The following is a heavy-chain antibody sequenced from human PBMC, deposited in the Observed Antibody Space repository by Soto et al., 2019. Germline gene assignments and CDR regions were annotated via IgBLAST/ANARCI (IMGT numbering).Heavy chain of an antibody. CDR3: VKQAHGLDGVAFDY. J-gene: IGHJ4*02. Sequence: GGSLRLSCSASGFIFSESTIYWVRQVPGKGLEAISAVSTSGRSTYYADSVKARFTISRDNSKNTLFLQMGSLRPEDTAIYYCVKQAHGLDGVAFDYWGQGTQVTVSS. D-gene: IGHD2-15*01. CDR2: VSTSGRST. CDR1: GFIFSEST. V-gene: IGHV3-64D*06.